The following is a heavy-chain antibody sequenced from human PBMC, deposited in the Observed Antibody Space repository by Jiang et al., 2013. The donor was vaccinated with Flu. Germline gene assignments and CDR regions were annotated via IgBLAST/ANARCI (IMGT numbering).Heavy chain of an antibody. Sequence: QLVESGGGLVQPGGSLRLSCVASGFTFNNYWMTWVRQAPGKGLEWVANIKQDESEKYYADSVRGRFTISRDNTKNSLYLQMNLLRAEDTAVYYCARDRRTKKEYYDVLTGYYAFFDCWGQGTLVSVPS. CDR2: IKQDESEK. D-gene: IGHD3-9*01. CDR3: ARDRRTKKEYYDVLTGYYAFFDC. CDR1: GFTFNNYW. V-gene: IGHV3-7*01. J-gene: IGHJ4*02.